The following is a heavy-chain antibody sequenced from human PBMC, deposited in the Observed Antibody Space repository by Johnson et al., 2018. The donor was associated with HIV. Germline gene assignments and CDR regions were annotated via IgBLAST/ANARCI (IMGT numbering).Heavy chain of an antibody. D-gene: IGHD4-23*01. CDR1: GFTFSNYA. V-gene: IGHV3-48*04. CDR2: ISSSGSTK. Sequence: VQLVESGGGLVQPGGSLRLSCAASGFTFSNYAMSWVRQAPGKGLEWVSTISSSGSTKYYADSVKGRFTISRDNAKNSLYLQMNSLRAEDTAVYYCARRTVVTPGAFDIWGQGTMVTVSS. J-gene: IGHJ3*02. CDR3: ARRTVVTPGAFDI.